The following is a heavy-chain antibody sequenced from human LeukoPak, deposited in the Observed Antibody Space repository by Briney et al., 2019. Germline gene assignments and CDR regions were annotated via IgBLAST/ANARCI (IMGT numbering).Heavy chain of an antibody. V-gene: IGHV3-23*01. CDR2: ISGSGGRT. Sequence: GGSLRLSCAASGFTFSSYAMSWVRQVSGKGLEWVSVISGSGGRTYYADSVKGRFTISRDNSKNTLYLQMNSLRAEDTAVYYCATLERGYAVAVDYWGQGTLVTVSS. J-gene: IGHJ4*02. CDR3: ATLERGYAVAVDY. D-gene: IGHD6-19*01. CDR1: GFTFSSYA.